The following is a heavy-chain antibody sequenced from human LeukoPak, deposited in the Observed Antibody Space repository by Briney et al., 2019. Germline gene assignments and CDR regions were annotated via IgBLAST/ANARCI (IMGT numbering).Heavy chain of an antibody. Sequence: PSETLSLNCTVPGDSISSYYWSWIRQPPGKGLEWIGYIYYSGSTNYNPSLKSRVTTSVDTSKNQFSLKLSSVTAADTAVYYCARGYSNYASWGQGTLVTVSS. V-gene: IGHV4-59*01. D-gene: IGHD4-11*01. CDR1: GDSISSYY. J-gene: IGHJ4*02. CDR3: ARGYSNYAS. CDR2: IYYSGST.